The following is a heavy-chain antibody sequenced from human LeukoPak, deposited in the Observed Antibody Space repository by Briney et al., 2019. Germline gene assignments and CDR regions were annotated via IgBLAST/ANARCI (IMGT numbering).Heavy chain of an antibody. CDR1: GGSISSYY. J-gene: IGHJ4*02. CDR2: IYASGST. V-gene: IGHV4-4*07. D-gene: IGHD3-22*01. CDR3: ARVTGYMIEDYFDY. Sequence: PSETLSLTCTVSGGSISSYYWNCIRQPAGKGLEWIGRIYASGSTNYNPSLKSRVTISVDTSKNQFSLKLSSVTAADTAVYYCARVTGYMIEDYFDYWGQGTLVTVSS.